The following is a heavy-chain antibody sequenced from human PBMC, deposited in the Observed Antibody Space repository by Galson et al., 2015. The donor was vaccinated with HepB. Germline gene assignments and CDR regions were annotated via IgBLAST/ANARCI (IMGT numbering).Heavy chain of an antibody. CDR3: ARRGDSSGYYWEVWYGMDV. D-gene: IGHD3-22*01. J-gene: IGHJ6*02. CDR1: GYSFTSYW. V-gene: IGHV5-10-1*01. Sequence: QSGAEVKKPGESLRISCKGSGYSFTSYWISWVRQMPGKGLEWMGRIDPSDSYTNYSPSFQGHVTISADKSISTAYLQWSSLKASDTAMYYCARRGDSSGYYWEVWYGMDVWGQGTTVTVSS. CDR2: IDPSDSYT.